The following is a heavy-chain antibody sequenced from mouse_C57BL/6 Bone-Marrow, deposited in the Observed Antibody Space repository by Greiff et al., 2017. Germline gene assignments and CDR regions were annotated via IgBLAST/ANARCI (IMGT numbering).Heavy chain of an antibody. CDR1: GYTFTSYG. CDR2: IYPRSGNT. CDR3: QSYYYGSSYDYFDV. Sequence: ESGAELARPGASVKLSCKASGYTFTSYGISWVKQRTGQGLEWIGEIYPRSGNTYYNEKFKGKATLTADKSSSTAYMELRSLTSEDSAVYFCQSYYYGSSYDYFDVWGTGTTVTVSS. J-gene: IGHJ1*03. V-gene: IGHV1-81*01. D-gene: IGHD1-1*01.